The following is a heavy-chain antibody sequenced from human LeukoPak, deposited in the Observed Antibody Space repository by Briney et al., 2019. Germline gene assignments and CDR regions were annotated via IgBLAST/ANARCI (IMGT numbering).Heavy chain of an antibody. CDR2: IIPNFGTA. Sequence: SVKVSCKASGGTFSSYAISWVRQAPGQGLEWMGGIIPNFGTANYAQKFQGRVTITADESTSTAYMELSSLRSEDTAVYYCATRGGDYYDSSGYYNRGYYFDYWGQGTLVTVSS. CDR3: ATRGGDYYDSSGYYNRGYYFDY. J-gene: IGHJ4*02. CDR1: GGTFSSYA. D-gene: IGHD3-22*01. V-gene: IGHV1-69*01.